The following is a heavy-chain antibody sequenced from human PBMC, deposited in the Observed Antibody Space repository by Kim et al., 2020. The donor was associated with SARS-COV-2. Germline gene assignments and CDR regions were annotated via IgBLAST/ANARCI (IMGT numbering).Heavy chain of an antibody. Sequence: SGTGRLTISRTNSKNTLYMQMNSLRAEDTAVYYCAKEDGSYYYYYYGMDVWGQGTTVTVSS. V-gene: IGHV3-30*02. D-gene: IGHD1-26*01. J-gene: IGHJ6*02. CDR3: AKEDGSYYYYYYGMDV.